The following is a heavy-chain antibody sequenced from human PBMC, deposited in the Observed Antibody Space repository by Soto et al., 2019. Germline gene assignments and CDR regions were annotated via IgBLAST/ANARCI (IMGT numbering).Heavy chain of an antibody. J-gene: IGHJ4*02. CDR3: ARGIPYYFDY. CDR2: IYYSGST. CDR1: GGSISSGGYY. Sequence: QVQLQESGPGLVKPSQTLFLICAVSGGSISSGGYYWSWIRQHPGKGLEWIGYIYYSGSTYYNPSLKSRVTISVDTSKNQFSLKLSSVTAADTAVYYCARGIPYYFDYWGQATLVTVSS. V-gene: IGHV4-31*11.